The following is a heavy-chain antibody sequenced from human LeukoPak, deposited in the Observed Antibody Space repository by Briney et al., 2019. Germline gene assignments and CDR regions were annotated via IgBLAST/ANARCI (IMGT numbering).Heavy chain of an antibody. J-gene: IGHJ6*02. V-gene: IGHV4-39*07. CDR2: INHSGST. Sequence: SETLSLTCTVSGGSISSSSYYWGWIRQPPGKGLEWIGEINHSGSTNYNPSLKSRVTISVDTSKNQFSLKLSSVTAADTAVYYCARGLGDFLVWGQGTTVTVSS. CDR3: ARGLGDFLV. D-gene: IGHD3-16*01. CDR1: GGSISSSSYY.